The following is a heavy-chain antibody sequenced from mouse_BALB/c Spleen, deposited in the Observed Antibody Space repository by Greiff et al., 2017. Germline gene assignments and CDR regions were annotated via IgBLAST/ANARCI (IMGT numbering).Heavy chain of an antibody. J-gene: IGHJ1*01. D-gene: IGHD2-4*01. CDR2: ISSGGST. CDR3: ARGAGLRQVYWYFDV. CDR1: GFTFSSYA. V-gene: IGHV5-6-5*01. Sequence: EVQGVESGGGLVKPGGSLKLSCAASGFTFSSYAMSWVRQTPEKRLEWVASISSGGSTYYPDSVKGRFTISRDNARNILYLQMSSLRSEDTAMYYCARGAGLRQVYWYFDVWGEGTTVTVSS.